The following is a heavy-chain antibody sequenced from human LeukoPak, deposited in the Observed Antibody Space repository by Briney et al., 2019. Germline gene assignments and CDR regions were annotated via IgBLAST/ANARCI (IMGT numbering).Heavy chain of an antibody. D-gene: IGHD3-3*01. CDR1: GFTFSSYW. CDR2: IKQDGSEK. V-gene: IGHV3-7*01. Sequence: GGSLRLSCAASGFTFSSYWMSWVRQAPGKGLEWVANIKQDGSEKYYVDSVKGRFTISRDNAKNSLYLQMNSLRAEDTAVYYCATELTITIFGVVADDAFDIWGQGTMVTVSS. CDR3: ATELTITIFGVVADDAFDI. J-gene: IGHJ3*02.